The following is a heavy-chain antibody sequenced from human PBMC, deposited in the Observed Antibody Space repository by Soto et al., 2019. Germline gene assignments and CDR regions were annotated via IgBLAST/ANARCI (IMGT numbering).Heavy chain of an antibody. D-gene: IGHD2-15*01. CDR1: GFTFSSYS. J-gene: IGHJ4*02. CDR2: ISSSSSYI. Sequence: GGSLRLSCAASGFTFSSYSMNWVRQAPGKGLEWVSSISSSSSYIYYAESVKGRFTISRDNAKNSLYLQMNSLRAEDTAVYYCAEGGGYFDYWGQGTLVTVSS. V-gene: IGHV3-21*01. CDR3: AEGGGYFDY.